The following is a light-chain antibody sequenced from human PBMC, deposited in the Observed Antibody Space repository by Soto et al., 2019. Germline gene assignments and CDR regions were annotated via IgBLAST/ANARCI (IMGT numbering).Light chain of an antibody. Sequence: QSVLTQPASVSGSPGQSITISCTGSSSDVGAYNFVSWYQHHPGKAPKLILYEVTTRPSGVSSRFSGSKSGNTASLTISGLQADDEANYYCSSYTSSNTLYVFGTGTKVTV. V-gene: IGLV2-14*01. CDR3: SSYTSSNTLYV. CDR2: EVT. J-gene: IGLJ1*01. CDR1: SSDVGAYNF.